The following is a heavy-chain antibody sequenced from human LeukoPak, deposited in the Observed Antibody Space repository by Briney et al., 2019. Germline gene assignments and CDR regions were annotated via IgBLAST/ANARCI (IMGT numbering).Heavy chain of an antibody. V-gene: IGHV3-7*04. CDR2: IKQDGSEK. CDR3: ARWTHSSGYYYIDY. J-gene: IGHJ4*02. D-gene: IGHD3-22*01. Sequence: PGGSLRLSCAASGFTFSSYWMSWVRQAPGKGLEWVANIKQDGSEKYYVESVKGRFIISRDNAKNSLYLQMNRLRAEDTAVYYCARWTHSSGYYYIDYWGQGTLVTVSS. CDR1: GFTFSSYW.